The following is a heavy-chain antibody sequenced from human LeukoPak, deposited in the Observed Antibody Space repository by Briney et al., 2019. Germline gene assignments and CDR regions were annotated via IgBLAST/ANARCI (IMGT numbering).Heavy chain of an antibody. V-gene: IGHV3-74*01. D-gene: IGHD3-3*01. CDR2: INSDGSST. CDR3: AHSLRDFWSGQDAFDI. J-gene: IGHJ3*02. CDR1: GFTFSSYW. Sequence: GGSLRLSCAASGFTFSSYWMHWVRQAPGKGLVWVSRINSDGSSTSYADSVKGRFTISRDNTKNTLYLQMNSLRAEDTAVYYCAHSLRDFWSGQDAFDIWGQGTMVTVSS.